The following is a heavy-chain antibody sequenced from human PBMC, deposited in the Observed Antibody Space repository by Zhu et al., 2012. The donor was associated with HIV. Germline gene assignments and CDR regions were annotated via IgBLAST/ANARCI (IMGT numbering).Heavy chain of an antibody. CDR1: GNSISSGYY. D-gene: IGHD2-2*01. Sequence: QVQLQESGPGLVKPSETLSLTCAVSGNSISSGYYWGWIRQPPRKGLEWIGSTHRGGSTYHNPSLKSRVTLSVDTSKNQFSLRLSSLTAADTAVYYCARQVQYQLLDYWGQGTLVTVSS. J-gene: IGHJ4*02. CDR2: THRGGST. V-gene: IGHV4-38-2*01. CDR3: ARQVQYQLLDY.